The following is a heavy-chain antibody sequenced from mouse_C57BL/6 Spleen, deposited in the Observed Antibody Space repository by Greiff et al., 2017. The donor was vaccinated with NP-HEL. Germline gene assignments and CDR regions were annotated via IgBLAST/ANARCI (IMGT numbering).Heavy chain of an antibody. V-gene: IGHV1-62-2*01. CDR2: FYPGSGSI. CDR3: ERHEPRTGPFDY. Sequence: QVQLKESGAELVKPGASVKLSCKASGYTFTEYTIHWVKQRSGQGLEWIGWFYPGSGSIKSNEKFKDKATLTAAKSSSTVYMELSRLTSEDSAVYFCERHEPRTGPFDYWGQGTTLTVSS. CDR1: GYTFTEYT. J-gene: IGHJ2*01. D-gene: IGHD4-1*01.